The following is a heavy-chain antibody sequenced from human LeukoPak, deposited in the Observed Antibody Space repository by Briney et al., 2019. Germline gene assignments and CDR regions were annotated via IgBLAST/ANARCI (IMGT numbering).Heavy chain of an antibody. V-gene: IGHV3-48*04. CDR1: GFTFNTYT. J-gene: IGHJ6*04. Sequence: PGGSLRLSCAASGFTFNTYTMNWARQAPGKGLEWLSSLDSSGSTIYYADSVKGRFTISRDNAKNSLYLQMNSLRAEDTAVYYCAELGITMIGGVWGKGTTVTISS. D-gene: IGHD3-10*02. CDR3: AELGITMIGGV. CDR2: LDSSGSTI.